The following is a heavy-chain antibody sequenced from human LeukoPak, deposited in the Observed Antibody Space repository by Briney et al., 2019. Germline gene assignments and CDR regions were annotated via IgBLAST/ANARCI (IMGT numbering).Heavy chain of an antibody. D-gene: IGHD3-10*01. V-gene: IGHV4-59*01. CDR1: GGSISSYY. J-gene: IGHJ4*02. CDR2: IYYSRST. CDR3: ARTRNVLLWFGESPHPYYFDY. Sequence: PSETLSLTCTVSGGSISSYYWSWIRQPPGKGLEWIGYIYYSRSTNYNPSLKSRVTISVDTSKNQFSLKLSSVTAADTAVYYCARTRNVLLWFGESPHPYYFDYWGQGTLVTVSS.